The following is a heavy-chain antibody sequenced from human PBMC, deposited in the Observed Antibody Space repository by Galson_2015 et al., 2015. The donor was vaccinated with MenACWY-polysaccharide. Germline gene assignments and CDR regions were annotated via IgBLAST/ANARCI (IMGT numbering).Heavy chain of an antibody. J-gene: IGHJ4*02. CDR1: GFPFSNYA. CDR2: VSGGALDT. Sequence: SLRLSCAASGFPFSNYAMTWVRQAPGKGLEWVSGVSGGALDTYYAESVKGRFTISRDNSKNTLYLQMNSLRVEDTAVYYCGKGVENFPLVVDAIGYWGQGTLVSVSS. CDR3: GKGVENFPLVVDAIGY. D-gene: IGHD2-21*01. V-gene: IGHV3-23*01.